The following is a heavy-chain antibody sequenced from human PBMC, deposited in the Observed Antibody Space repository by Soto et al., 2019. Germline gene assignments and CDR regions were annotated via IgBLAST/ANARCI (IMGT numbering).Heavy chain of an antibody. J-gene: IGHJ4*02. D-gene: IGHD4-17*01. CDR2: IYWDDDK. Sequence: QITLKESGPTLVKPTQTLTLTCTFSGFSFSTSGVGVGWIRQPPGKALEWLALIYWDDDKRYSPSLKSRLTXTXXTPKSQVVLTMTNIDPVDTATYYCANRRVDYGVGYWGQGTLVTVSS. V-gene: IGHV2-5*02. CDR1: GFSFSTSGVG. CDR3: ANRRVDYGVGY.